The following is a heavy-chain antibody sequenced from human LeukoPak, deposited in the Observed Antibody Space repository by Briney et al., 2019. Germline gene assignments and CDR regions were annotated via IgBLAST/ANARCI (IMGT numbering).Heavy chain of an antibody. CDR3: AREGSDGYLFDY. D-gene: IGHD3-16*01. CDR2: TYYRSKWYN. J-gene: IGHJ4*02. CDR1: GDSGSSNSAT. V-gene: IGHV6-1*01. Sequence: SQTLSLTCAISGDSGSSNSATWDWIRQSPSRGLEWLVRTYYRSKWYNDYAVSVKSRVTINPDTSKNQFSLQLNSVTPEDTAVYYCAREGSDGYLFDYWGQGSLVIVSS.